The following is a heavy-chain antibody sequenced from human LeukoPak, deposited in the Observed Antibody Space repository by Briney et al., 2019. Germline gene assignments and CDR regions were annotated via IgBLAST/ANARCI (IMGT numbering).Heavy chain of an antibody. CDR2: IFYTGST. J-gene: IGHJ4*02. V-gene: IGHV4-59*01. CDR3: ARVYSSSFLFDY. Sequence: SETLSLTCTVSGGSISSYYWGWIRQPPGKGLEWVGYIFYTGSTNYNPSLKSRVTISLDTSKNHFSLELSSVTAADTAVYYCARVYSSSFLFDYWGQGTLVTVSS. D-gene: IGHD6-13*01. CDR1: GGSISSYY.